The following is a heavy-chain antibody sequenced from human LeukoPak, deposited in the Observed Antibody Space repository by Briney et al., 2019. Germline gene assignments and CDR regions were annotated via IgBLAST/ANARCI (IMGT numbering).Heavy chain of an antibody. V-gene: IGHV4-30-4*08. Sequence: PSETLSLTCTVSGDSISNGDHYWSWIRQHPGKGLEWIGHIYYSGSTYYNPSLKSRGIISVDTSKNQFSLKLSSVTAADTAVYYCASSDMGYWGQGTLVTVSS. CDR2: IYYSGST. D-gene: IGHD2-15*01. CDR1: GDSISNGDHY. J-gene: IGHJ4*02. CDR3: ASSDMGY.